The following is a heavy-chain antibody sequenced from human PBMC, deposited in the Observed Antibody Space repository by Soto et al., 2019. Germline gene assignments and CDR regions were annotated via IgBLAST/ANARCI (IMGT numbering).Heavy chain of an antibody. V-gene: IGHV3-53*01. CDR2: MYSGSDI. CDR1: GFTVNTNY. CDR3: VSRIPSWVFDY. Sequence: PGGSLRLSCLVSGFTVNTNYMYWVRQAPGRGLEWVSAMYSGSDIHYADSVQGRFTISRDTSENTLYLRMDKLRVEDTAVYFCVSRIPSWVFDYWGQGTVVSVS. D-gene: IGHD3-16*01. J-gene: IGHJ4*01.